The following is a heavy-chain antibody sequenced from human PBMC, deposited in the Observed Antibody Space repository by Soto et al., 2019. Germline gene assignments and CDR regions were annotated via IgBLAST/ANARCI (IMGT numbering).Heavy chain of an antibody. CDR2: IWYAGSNK. J-gene: IGHJ6*01. V-gene: IGHV3-33*01. Sequence: GGSLRLSCAASGFTFSSYGMQWVRQAPGKGLEWVAGIWYAGSNKYYADSVKGRFTISRDNSKTTLYLQMNSLRAEDTAVYYCAREESGYCSRTSCYYYCGKDVWRQGTTVT. CDR1: GFTFSSYG. D-gene: IGHD2-2*01. CDR3: AREESGYCSRTSCYYYCGKDV.